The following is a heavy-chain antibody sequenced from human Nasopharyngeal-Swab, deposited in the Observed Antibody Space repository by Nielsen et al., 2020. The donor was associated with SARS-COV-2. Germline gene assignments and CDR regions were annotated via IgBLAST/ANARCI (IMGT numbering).Heavy chain of an antibody. CDR3: ARGSTPEGWFDP. V-gene: IGHV4-34*01. CDR2: INHSGST. CDR1: RGSFSGYY. J-gene: IGHJ5*02. Sequence: SQTLSLTCAVYRGSFSGYYWSWIRQPPGKGLEWIGEINHSGSTNYNPSLKSRVTISVDTSKNQFSLKLSSVTAADTAVYYCARGSTPEGWFDPWGQGTLVTVSS.